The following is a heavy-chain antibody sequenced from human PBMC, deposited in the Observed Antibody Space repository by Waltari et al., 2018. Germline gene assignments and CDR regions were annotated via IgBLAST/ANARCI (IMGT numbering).Heavy chain of an antibody. J-gene: IGHJ6*02. CDR2: IYHSGST. CDR1: VYSISSGYY. CDR3: ARGPQMVRGVITSSYGMDV. D-gene: IGHD3-10*01. V-gene: IGHV4-38-2*02. Sequence: QVQLQESGPGLVKPSETLSLTCTVSVYSISSGYYWGWIRQPPGQRLEWIGSIYHSGSTYYNPSLKSRVTISVDTSKNQFSLKLSSVTAADTAVYYCARGPQMVRGVITSSYGMDVWGQGTTVTVSS.